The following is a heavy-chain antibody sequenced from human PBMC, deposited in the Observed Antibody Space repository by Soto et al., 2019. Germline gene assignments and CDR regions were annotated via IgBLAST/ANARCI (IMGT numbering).Heavy chain of an antibody. CDR2: ISSSGSTI. CDR1: GFTFSSYS. Sequence: EAQLVESGGGLVQPGGSLRLSCAASGFTFSSYSMNWVRQAPGKGLEWVSYISSSGSTIYYADSVKGRFTISRDNAKNSLYLQMSSLRAEDTSVYYCARGVPSSSSWSDYWGQGTLVTVSS. CDR3: ARGVPSSSSWSDY. D-gene: IGHD6-13*01. J-gene: IGHJ4*02. V-gene: IGHV3-48*01.